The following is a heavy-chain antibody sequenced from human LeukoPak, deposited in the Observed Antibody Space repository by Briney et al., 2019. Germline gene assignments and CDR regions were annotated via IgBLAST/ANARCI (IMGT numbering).Heavy chain of an antibody. Sequence: SETLSLTCTVSGGSISSYYWSWIRQPPGKGLEWIGYIYYSGSTNYNPSLKSRVTISVDTSKNQFSLKLSSVTAADTAVYYCARDSGYNYGSYWGQGTLVTVSS. CDR3: ARDSGYNYGSY. D-gene: IGHD5-18*01. CDR2: IYYSGST. J-gene: IGHJ4*02. V-gene: IGHV4-59*01. CDR1: GGSISSYY.